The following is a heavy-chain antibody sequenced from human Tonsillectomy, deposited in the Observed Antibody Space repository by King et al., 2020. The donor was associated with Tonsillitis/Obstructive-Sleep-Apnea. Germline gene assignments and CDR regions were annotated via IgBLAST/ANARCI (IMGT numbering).Heavy chain of an antibody. CDR1: GYTFTAYP. D-gene: IGHD3-16*02. V-gene: IGHV7-4-1*02. CDR2: INTDTGNP. J-gene: IGHJ4*02. Sequence: QLVQSGSELKKPGASVKVSCKASGYTFTAYPMNWMRQAPGQGLEWMGWINTDTGNPTYAQGCTGRFVFYLDTSVSTAYLQISSLKAEYTAVYYCARLHLGELSLFVYWGQGTLVTVSS. CDR3: ARLHLGELSLFVY.